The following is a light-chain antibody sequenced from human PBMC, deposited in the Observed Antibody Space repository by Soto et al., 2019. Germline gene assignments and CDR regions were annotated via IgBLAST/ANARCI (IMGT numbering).Light chain of an antibody. J-gene: IGKJ2*01. CDR3: QQYYSWPHT. Sequence: EVVVTQSPSTLSVSLGQRATLSCRTSQTINNNLAWYRQKPGQAPSLLIYGISTRATGLPARFSGAGSGTEFTLTISSLQAEDSALYYCQQYYSWPHTFGQGIKLEIK. V-gene: IGKV3-15*01. CDR1: QTINNN. CDR2: GIS.